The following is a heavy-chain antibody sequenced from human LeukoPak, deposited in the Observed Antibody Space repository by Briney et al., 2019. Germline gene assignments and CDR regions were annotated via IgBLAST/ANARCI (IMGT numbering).Heavy chain of an antibody. D-gene: IGHD3-22*01. J-gene: IGHJ4*02. CDR2: ISSSSSTI. CDR1: GFTFGTYS. Sequence: LAGGSLRLSCAASGFTFGTYSMNWVRQAPGKGLEWVSYISSSSSTIYYADSVKGRFTIFRDNAKNSLYLQMNSLRAEDTAVYYCARGSTYYDSSGQVPFDYWGQGTLVTVSS. V-gene: IGHV3-48*01. CDR3: ARGSTYYDSSGQVPFDY.